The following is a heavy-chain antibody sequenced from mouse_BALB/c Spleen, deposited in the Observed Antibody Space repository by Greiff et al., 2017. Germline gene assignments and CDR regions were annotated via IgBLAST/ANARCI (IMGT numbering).Heavy chain of an antibody. Sequence: DVKLVESGGGLVKPGGSLKLSCAASGFTFSSYAMSWVRQTPEKRLEWVASISSGGSTYYPDSVKGRFTISRDNARNILYLQMSSLRSEDTAMYYCARAYDGYRFAYWGQGTLVTVSA. CDR2: ISSGGST. J-gene: IGHJ3*01. V-gene: IGHV5-6-5*01. CDR1: GFTFSSYA. CDR3: ARAYDGYRFAY. D-gene: IGHD2-3*01.